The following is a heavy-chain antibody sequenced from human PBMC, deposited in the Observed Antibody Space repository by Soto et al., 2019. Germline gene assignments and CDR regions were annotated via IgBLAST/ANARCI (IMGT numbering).Heavy chain of an antibody. D-gene: IGHD3-10*01. Sequence: SETLSLTXTVSGGSISSGGSYWSWIRQHPGKGLEWIGYIYYSGSTYYNPSLKSRVTISVDTSKNQFSLKLSSVTAADTAVYYCARERSPGKYGMDVWGQGTTVTVSS. CDR2: IYYSGST. CDR3: ARERSPGKYGMDV. CDR1: GGSISSGGSY. J-gene: IGHJ6*02. V-gene: IGHV4-31*02.